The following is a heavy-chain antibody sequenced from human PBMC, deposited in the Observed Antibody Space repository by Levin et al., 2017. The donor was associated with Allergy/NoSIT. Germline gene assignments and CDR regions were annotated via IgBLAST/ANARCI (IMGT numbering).Heavy chain of an antibody. Sequence: KISCKASGGTFSSYTISWVRQAPGQGLEWMGRIIPILGIANYAQKFQGRVTITADKSTSTAYMELSSLRSEDTAVYYCARINTYYYDSSGYYYAAGGHFDYWGQGTLVTVSS. CDR2: IIPILGIA. CDR1: GGTFSSYT. V-gene: IGHV1-69*02. CDR3: ARINTYYYDSSGYYYAAGGHFDY. D-gene: IGHD3-22*01. J-gene: IGHJ4*02.